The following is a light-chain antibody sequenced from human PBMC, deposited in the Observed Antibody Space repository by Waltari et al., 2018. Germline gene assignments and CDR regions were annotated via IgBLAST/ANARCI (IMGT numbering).Light chain of an antibody. V-gene: IGLV1-44*01. Sequence: QSVLTQPPSVSGTPGQRVTISCSGSSPNIGRGTVTWYRQLPGTAPKLLIYGTNQRPSGVPDRFSGSKSGTSASLAISGLQSDDEADYYCAAWDDSLRAWVFGGGTQLTVL. CDR2: GTN. CDR3: AAWDDSLRAWV. J-gene: IGLJ3*02. CDR1: SPNIGRGT.